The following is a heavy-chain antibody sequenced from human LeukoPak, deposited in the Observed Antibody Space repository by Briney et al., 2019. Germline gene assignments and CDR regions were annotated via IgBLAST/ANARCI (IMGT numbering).Heavy chain of an antibody. CDR3: AREFWYRFEY. CDR1: GFISIDYY. J-gene: IGHJ4*02. D-gene: IGHD6-13*01. V-gene: IGHV3-11*04. Sequence: GSLLLSCSASGFISIDYYMSWIRRAPGKGREFVAYISSDGSANYYGDSVKGRFSISGDNAQNSVYLEMNNLRPEDTAVYYCAREFWYRFEYWGRGSAVIVSS. CDR2: ISSDGSAN.